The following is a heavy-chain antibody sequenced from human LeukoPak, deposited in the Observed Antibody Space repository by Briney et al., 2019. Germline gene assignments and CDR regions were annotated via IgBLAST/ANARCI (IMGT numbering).Heavy chain of an antibody. Sequence: PGGSLRLSCAASGFTFSSYAMSWVRQAPGKGLEWVSAISGSGGSTYYADSAKGRFTISRDNSKNTLYLQMNSLRAEDTAVYYCAKAQQLVHYYYYGMDVWGQGTTVTVSS. CDR3: AKAQQLVHYYYYGMDV. J-gene: IGHJ6*02. V-gene: IGHV3-23*01. CDR2: ISGSGGST. CDR1: GFTFSSYA. D-gene: IGHD6-13*01.